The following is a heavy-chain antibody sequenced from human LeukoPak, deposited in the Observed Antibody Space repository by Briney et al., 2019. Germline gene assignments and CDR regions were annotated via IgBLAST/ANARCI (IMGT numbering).Heavy chain of an antibody. V-gene: IGHV3-74*01. Sequence: GGPLNLSWAASGFTLGIYWWTWFRQLQGRGLVWFSRINRDGSTTNYADSVKGRFTVSRDNAKNTLNLQMNSLRAEDTAVYYCARDRKSGESSEIDFWGQGTLVTVSS. D-gene: IGHD3-10*01. CDR1: GFTLGIYW. CDR3: ARDRKSGESSEIDF. J-gene: IGHJ4*02. CDR2: INRDGSTT.